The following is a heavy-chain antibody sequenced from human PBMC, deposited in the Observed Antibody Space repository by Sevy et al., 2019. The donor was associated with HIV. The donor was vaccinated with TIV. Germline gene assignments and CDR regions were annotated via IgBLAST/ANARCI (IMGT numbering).Heavy chain of an antibody. V-gene: IGHV4-39*01. CDR3: ARASGTYACYI. CDR1: GGSISSSSYY. D-gene: IGHD1-26*01. Sequence: SETLTLTSTVSGGSISSSSYYWGWIRKPPGKGLEWIGSIYYSGSTYYNPSVKSRVTKTVATSKNQVSLKLSSVTAADTAVYYCARASGTYACYISGRGTMVTVSS. CDR2: IYYSGST. J-gene: IGHJ3*02.